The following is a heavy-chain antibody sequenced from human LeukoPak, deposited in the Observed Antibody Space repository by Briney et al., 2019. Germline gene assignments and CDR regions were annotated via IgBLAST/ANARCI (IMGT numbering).Heavy chain of an antibody. CDR2: ISYDGSNK. D-gene: IGHD5-24*01. J-gene: IGHJ4*02. CDR3: ARQAEMATITGGWYFDY. V-gene: IGHV3-30-3*01. Sequence: PGRSLRLSCAASGFTFSSYAMHWVRQAPGKGLEWVAVISYDGSNKYYADSVKGRFTISRDNSKNTLYLQMNSLRAEDTAVYYCARQAEMATITGGWYFDYWGQGTLVTVSS. CDR1: GFTFSSYA.